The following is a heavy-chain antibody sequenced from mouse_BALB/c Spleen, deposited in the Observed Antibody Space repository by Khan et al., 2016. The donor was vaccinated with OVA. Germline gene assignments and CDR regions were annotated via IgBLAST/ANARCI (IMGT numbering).Heavy chain of an antibody. J-gene: IGHJ4*01. CDR2: IGPGSGSA. Sequence: DLVEPGASVKLSCKASGYTFTSYWINWIKERPGQGLEWIGQIGPGSGSAYYNELFKGKATLTVDTSSSTVYIQLSSLSSEDSAVXYCARSNYYVRGLYAMDYWGQGTSVTVSS. D-gene: IGHD1-1*01. CDR3: ARSNYYVRGLYAMDY. V-gene: IGHV1S41*01. CDR1: GYTFTSYW.